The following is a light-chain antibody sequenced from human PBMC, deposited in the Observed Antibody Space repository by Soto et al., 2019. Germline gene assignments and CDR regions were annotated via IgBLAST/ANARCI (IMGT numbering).Light chain of an antibody. Sequence: SELAQPPPLSVAPGQSITISCTRNSSDVGGYNYVSWYQQHPGKAPKLMIYDVSNRPSGVSNRFSGSKSGNTASLTISGLQAEDEADYYCSSYTSSSTPFYVFGTGTKVTVL. CDR3: SSYTSSSTPFYV. V-gene: IGLV2-14*01. CDR2: DVS. J-gene: IGLJ1*01. CDR1: SSDVGGYNY.